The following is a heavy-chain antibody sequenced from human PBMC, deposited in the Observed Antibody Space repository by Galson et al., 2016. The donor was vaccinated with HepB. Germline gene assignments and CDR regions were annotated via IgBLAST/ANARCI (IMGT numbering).Heavy chain of an antibody. V-gene: IGHV3-23*01. J-gene: IGHJ3*02. D-gene: IGHD6-19*01. CDR3: AKKGYSSGKFDAFDI. CDR2: ISGSGSST. Sequence: SLRLSCAASGFTFSTYAMSWVRQAPGKGLEWVSLISGSGSSTFYADSVKGRFTIPRDNSKSTLYLQMSSLRADDTAVYSCAKKGYSSGKFDAFDIWGQGTVVTVSS. CDR1: GFTFSTYA.